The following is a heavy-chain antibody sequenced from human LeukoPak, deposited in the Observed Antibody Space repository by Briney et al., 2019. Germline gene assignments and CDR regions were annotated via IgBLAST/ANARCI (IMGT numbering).Heavy chain of an antibody. CDR3: ASQPSFGHLLSGFHFDY. Sequence: PGRSLRLSCAASEFTFDDYAMHWVRQAPGKGLEWVSGISWNSGTIAYADSAKGRFTISRDNAKNSLYLQMNSLRAGDTALYYCASQPSFGHLLSGFHFDYWGQGTLVTVSS. J-gene: IGHJ4*02. CDR1: EFTFDDYA. V-gene: IGHV3-9*01. CDR2: ISWNSGTI. D-gene: IGHD3-16*01.